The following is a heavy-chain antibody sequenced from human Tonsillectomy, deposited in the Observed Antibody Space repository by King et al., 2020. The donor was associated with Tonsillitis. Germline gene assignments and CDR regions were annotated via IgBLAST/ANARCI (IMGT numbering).Heavy chain of an antibody. Sequence: VQLVESGGGLVQPGGSLRLSCAASGFTFSSFSMNWVRQAPGKGLEWLAFISRSCSYTYYSDSVKGRFTISRENAQNSLYLHMDSLRADDTAVYYCVRDQYWAFDQWGQGTLVTVSS. CDR2: ISRSCSYT. CDR1: GFTFSSFS. J-gene: IGHJ4*02. V-gene: IGHV3-48*01. D-gene: IGHD2-8*02. CDR3: VRDQYWAFDQ.